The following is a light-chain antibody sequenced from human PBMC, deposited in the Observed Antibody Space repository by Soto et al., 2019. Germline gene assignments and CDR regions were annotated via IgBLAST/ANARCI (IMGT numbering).Light chain of an antibody. V-gene: IGKV1-5*03. CDR2: KAS. J-gene: IGKJ1*01. Sequence: DIQLTQSPSSLSASVGDRITITCRASQSISTYLNWYQQKPGEAPTLLVYKASSLESGVPSRFSGSGSGTEFTLTISSLQPDDFATYYCQQYNSYWTFGQGTKVDIK. CDR1: QSISTY. CDR3: QQYNSYWT.